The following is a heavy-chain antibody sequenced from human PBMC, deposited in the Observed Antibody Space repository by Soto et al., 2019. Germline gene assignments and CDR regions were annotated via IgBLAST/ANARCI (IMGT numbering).Heavy chain of an antibody. CDR1: GFTFSDYE. V-gene: IGHV3-13*01. Sequence: VQLVESGGGLVQPGGSLRLSCAASGFTFSDYEMHWVRQVAGRGLEWVSGIGPAGDTNYLGSVRGRFTIARDNAKNSVYLQMNSLRAEDTAVYYCAGRRQVINDYYGLADWGQGTTVIVSS. D-gene: IGHD2-21*01. CDR3: AGRRQVINDYYGLAD. J-gene: IGHJ6*02. CDR2: IGPAGDT.